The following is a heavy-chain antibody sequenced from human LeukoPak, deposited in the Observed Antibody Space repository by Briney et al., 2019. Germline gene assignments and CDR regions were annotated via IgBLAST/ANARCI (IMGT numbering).Heavy chain of an antibody. J-gene: IGHJ5*02. CDR2: IYYSGST. D-gene: IGHD2-2*02. V-gene: IGHV4-59*01. Sequence: SETLSLTCTVSGGSISSYYWSWIRQPPGKGPEWIGYIYYSGSTNYNPSLKSRVTISVDTSKNQFSLTLSSVTAADTVVYYCARDMGYCSSISCYTWFDPWGQGTPVTVSS. CDR3: ARDMGYCSSISCYTWFDP. CDR1: GGSISSYY.